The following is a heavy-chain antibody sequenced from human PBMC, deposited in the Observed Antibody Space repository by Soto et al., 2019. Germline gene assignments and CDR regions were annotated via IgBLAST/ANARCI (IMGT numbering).Heavy chain of an antibody. CDR3: ARGGGGRWYSGDY. Sequence: QVQLVQSGAEVKKPGASVKVSCKASGYTFTNYHILWVRQATGQGLEWMGWMHPKTGDTGYAQKFHGRVTMTRDPPIIAAYMELSGLRIEETAGYYRARGGGGRWYSGDYWGQGTLVTVSS. V-gene: IGHV1-8*01. J-gene: IGHJ4*02. D-gene: IGHD6-13*01. CDR2: MHPKTGDT. CDR1: GYTFTNYH.